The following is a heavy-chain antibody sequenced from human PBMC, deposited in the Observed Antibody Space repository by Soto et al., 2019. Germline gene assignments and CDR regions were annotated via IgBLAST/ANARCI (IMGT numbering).Heavy chain of an antibody. CDR1: GGTFSSYT. J-gene: IGHJ5*02. CDR2: IIPILGIT. D-gene: IGHD3-22*01. CDR3: AAPDYYDTWFDP. Sequence: ASVKVSCKASGGTFSSYTINWVRQAPGQGLEWMGRIIPILGITNYAQKFQERVTITRDMSTSTAYMELSSLRSEDTAVYYCAAPDYYDTWFDPWGQGTLVTVSS. V-gene: IGHV1-69*02.